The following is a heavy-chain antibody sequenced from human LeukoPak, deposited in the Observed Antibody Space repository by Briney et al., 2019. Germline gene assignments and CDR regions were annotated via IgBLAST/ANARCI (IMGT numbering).Heavy chain of an antibody. D-gene: IGHD6-6*01. Sequence: GESLKISCKGSGYSFTSYWISWVRQMPGKGLEWMGRIDPSDSYTNYNPSLQSRVTISVDTSKNQFSLNLNSMTAADTAVYYCARGGAARLHFQNWGQGTLVTVSS. CDR3: ARGGAARLHFQN. V-gene: IGHV5-10-1*01. J-gene: IGHJ1*01. CDR2: IDPSDSYT. CDR1: GYSFTSYW.